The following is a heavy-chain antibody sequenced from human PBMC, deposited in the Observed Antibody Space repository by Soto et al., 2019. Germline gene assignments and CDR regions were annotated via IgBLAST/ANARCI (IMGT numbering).Heavy chain of an antibody. CDR2: ISGSGGST. J-gene: IGHJ4*02. CDR3: ATRNTYDFWSIYYFDY. V-gene: IGHV3-23*01. Sequence: GGSLRLSCAASGFTFSSYAMSWVRQAPGKGLEWVSAISGSGGSTYYADSVKGRFTISRDNSKNTLYPQMNSLRAEDTAVYYCATRNTYDFWSIYYFDYWGQGTLVTVSS. D-gene: IGHD3-3*01. CDR1: GFTFSSYA.